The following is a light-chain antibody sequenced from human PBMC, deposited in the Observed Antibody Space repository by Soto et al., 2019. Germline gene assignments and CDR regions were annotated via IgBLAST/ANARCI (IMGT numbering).Light chain of an antibody. CDR2: AAS. CDR1: QSITSS. CDR3: QQYNEWPPFT. J-gene: IGKJ5*01. Sequence: EFVLTQSPGTLSLSPGERATLSCGASQSITSSFLAWYQQKPGQAPRLVIYAASTRANGIPDRFSGSVSGTEFTLTISSLQSEDFAVYYCQQYNEWPPFTFGQGTRLEIK. V-gene: IGKV3-15*01.